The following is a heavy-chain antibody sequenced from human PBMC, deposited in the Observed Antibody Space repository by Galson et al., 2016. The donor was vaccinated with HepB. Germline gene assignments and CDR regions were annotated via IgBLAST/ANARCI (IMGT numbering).Heavy chain of an antibody. V-gene: IGHV5-10-1*01. CDR2: IDPSDSYT. CDR1: GYTFTTYW. CDR3: ARREPHYGMDV. D-gene: IGHD1-26*01. J-gene: IGHJ6*02. Sequence: QSGAEVKKPGESLTISCQASGYTFTTYWIYWVRQTPGKGLEWMGRIDPSDSYTNDSPSFQGHVTLSADKSISTAYLQWTSLKASDTAIYYCARREPHYGMDVWGQGTTVTVSS.